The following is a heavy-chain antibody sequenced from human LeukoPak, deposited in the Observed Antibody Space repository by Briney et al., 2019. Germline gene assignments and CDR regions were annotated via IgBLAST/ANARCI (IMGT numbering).Heavy chain of an antibody. CDR3: ASLFRLGGAVDN. CDR2: LYHSGTI. J-gene: IGHJ4*02. D-gene: IGHD3-9*01. Sequence: GSLRLSCAASGFTFSEYSMNWVRQAPGQGLEWIGSLYHSGTIYYNPSLRSRVTISLDMSKPQFSLNLSSVTAADTAVYYCASLFRLGGAVDNWGQGTLVTVSS. V-gene: IGHV4-38-2*01. CDR1: GFTFSEYS.